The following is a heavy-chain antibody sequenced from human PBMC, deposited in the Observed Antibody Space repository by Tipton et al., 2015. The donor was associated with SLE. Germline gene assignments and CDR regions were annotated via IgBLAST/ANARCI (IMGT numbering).Heavy chain of an antibody. CDR2: INHSGST. J-gene: IGHJ4*02. V-gene: IGHV4-4*02. CDR1: GFSFRSYW. D-gene: IGHD1-20*01. Sequence: QLVQSGGGVVQPGRSLRLSCAASGFSFRSYWMSWVRQAPGKGPEWIGEINHSGSTNYNPSLKSRVTISVDKSKNQFSLKLSSVTAADTAVYYCARARSLITGATGGTFDYWGQGTLVTVSS. CDR3: ARARSLITGATGGTFDY.